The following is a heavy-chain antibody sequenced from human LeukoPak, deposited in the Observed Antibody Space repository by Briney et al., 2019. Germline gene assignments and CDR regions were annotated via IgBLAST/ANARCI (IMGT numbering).Heavy chain of an antibody. CDR1: GYTFTSYA. V-gene: IGHV1-3*01. CDR2: INAGNGNT. J-gene: IGHJ6*02. CDR3: ARDRPRTIGGYYYYGMDV. D-gene: IGHD1/OR15-1a*01. Sequence: GASVKVSCKASGYTFTSYAMHWVRQAPGQRLEWMGWINAGNGNTKYSQKFQGRVTMTTDTSTSTAYMELRSLRSDDTAVYYCARDRPRTIGGYYYYGMDVWGQGTTVTVSS.